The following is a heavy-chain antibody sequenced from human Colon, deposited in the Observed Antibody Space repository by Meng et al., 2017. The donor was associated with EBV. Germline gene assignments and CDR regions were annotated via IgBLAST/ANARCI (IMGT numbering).Heavy chain of an antibody. CDR3: ARDGGYRVGATLFDY. Sequence: QVQLVQSGAEVTEPXXXXXXXCPPSGYSFTGYAIHWVRQAPGQSLECMGWINAGNGNIKYSQKFQGRVTFTGDTSANTVYMDLSSLKSEDTAVYYCARDGGYRVGATLFDYWGQGTLVTVSS. CDR1: GYSFTGYA. J-gene: IGHJ4*02. V-gene: IGHV1-3*01. D-gene: IGHD1-26*01. CDR2: INAGNGNI.